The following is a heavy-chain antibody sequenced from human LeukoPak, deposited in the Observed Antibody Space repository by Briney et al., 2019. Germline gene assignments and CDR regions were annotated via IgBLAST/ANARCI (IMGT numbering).Heavy chain of an antibody. J-gene: IGHJ4*02. CDR2: IYTNGST. Sequence: SQTLSLTCTVSGSSISSGSYHWSWLRQPAGKGLEGIVRIYTNGSTNYNPSLKSRVTISVDTSKNQFSLKLSSVTAADTAVYYCARDGEAYYFDYWGQGTLVTVFS. D-gene: IGHD7-27*01. V-gene: IGHV4-61*02. CDR3: ARDGEAYYFDY. CDR1: GSSISSGSYH.